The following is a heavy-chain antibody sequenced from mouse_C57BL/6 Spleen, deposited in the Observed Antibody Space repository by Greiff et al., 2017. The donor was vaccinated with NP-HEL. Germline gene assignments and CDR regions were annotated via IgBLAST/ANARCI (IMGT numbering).Heavy chain of an antibody. CDR1: GFTFSSSA. CDR3: ARVTTVVSYYFDY. D-gene: IGHD1-1*01. V-gene: IGHV5-4*03. CDR2: ISDGGSYT. Sequence: EVKLMESGGGLVKPGGSLKLSCAASGFTFSSSAMSWVRQTPEKRLEWVATISDGGSYTYYPDNVKGRFTISRDNAKNNLYLQMSHLKSEDTAMYYCARVTTVVSYYFDYWGQGTTLTVSS. J-gene: IGHJ2*01.